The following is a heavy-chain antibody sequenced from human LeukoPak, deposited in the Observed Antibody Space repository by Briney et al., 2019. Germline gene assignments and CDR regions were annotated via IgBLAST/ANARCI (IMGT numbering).Heavy chain of an antibody. Sequence: GASVKVSCKASGYTFTSYYVHWVRQAPGQGPDYMGIISPSAGSTNYAQKFQGRITMTRDTSTSTVYMELSSLVSEDTAVYYCAREGPNMCYFDYWGQGTLVTVSS. V-gene: IGHV1-46*01. CDR3: AREGPNMCYFDY. CDR1: GYTFTSYY. CDR2: ISPSAGST. J-gene: IGHJ4*02. D-gene: IGHD1/OR15-1a*01.